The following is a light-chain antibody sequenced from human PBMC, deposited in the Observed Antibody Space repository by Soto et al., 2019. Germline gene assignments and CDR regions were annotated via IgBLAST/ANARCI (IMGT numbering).Light chain of an antibody. CDR2: GAS. V-gene: IGKV3-20*01. Sequence: PGTKCLSPCGGSTLSCRASQSLTNNYFAWYQQKPGRALRLLIDGASTRATGIPDRFSGSGSGTDFTLTISRVEHEDVAVYYCPQYDAVVTFGQGTRLEI. CDR3: PQYDAVVT. J-gene: IGKJ5*01. CDR1: QSLTNNY.